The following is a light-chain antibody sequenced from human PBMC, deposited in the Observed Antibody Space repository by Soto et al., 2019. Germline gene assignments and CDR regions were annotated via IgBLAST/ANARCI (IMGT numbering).Light chain of an antibody. CDR3: QQYSSSPET. CDR2: GAS. Sequence: EIALTHMAGTLSSSPEERATLSCRPSQSVSSSYLAWYQQKPGQAPRLLIYGASNRATGIPDRFSGSGSGTDFTLTSSRLEPEDLAVYYCQQYSSSPETFGQGTNVDI. V-gene: IGKV3-20*01. CDR1: QSVSSSY. J-gene: IGKJ1*01.